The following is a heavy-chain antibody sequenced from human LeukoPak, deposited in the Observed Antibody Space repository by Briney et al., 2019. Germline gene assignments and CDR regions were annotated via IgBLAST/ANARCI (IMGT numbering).Heavy chain of an antibody. D-gene: IGHD5-18*01. CDR3: AKDLAAMVLYYFDY. CDR1: GFTFSSYA. CDR2: ISGSGGST. V-gene: IGHV3-23*01. Sequence: GGSLRLSCAAPGFTFSSYAMSWVRQAPGKGLEWVSAISGSGGSTYYADSVKGRFTISRDNSKNTLYLQMNSLRAEDTAVYYCAKDLAAMVLYYFDYWGQGTLVTVSS. J-gene: IGHJ4*02.